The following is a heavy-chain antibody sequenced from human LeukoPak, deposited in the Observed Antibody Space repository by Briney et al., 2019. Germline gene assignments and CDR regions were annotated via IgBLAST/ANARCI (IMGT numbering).Heavy chain of an antibody. D-gene: IGHD3-16*02. J-gene: IGHJ3*02. V-gene: IGHV4-34*01. CDR2: INHSGST. Sequence: SETLSLTCAVYGGSFSGYYWSWIRQPPGKGLEWIGEINHSGSTNYNPSLKSRVTISVDTSKNQFSLKLSSVTAADTAVYYCARGSTYYDYVWGSYRYYAFDIWGQGTMVTVSS. CDR1: GGSFSGYY. CDR3: ARGSTYYDYVWGSYRYYAFDI.